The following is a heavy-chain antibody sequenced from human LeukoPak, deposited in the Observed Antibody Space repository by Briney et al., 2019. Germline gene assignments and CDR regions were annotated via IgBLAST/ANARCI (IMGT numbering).Heavy chain of an antibody. CDR1: SGSISSYY. CDR3: ARGGVGSNNWKGAFGY. D-gene: IGHD1-1*01. J-gene: IGHJ4*02. Sequence: PSETLSLTCTVSSGSISSYYWSWIRQPPGKGLEWIGYIYYSGSTNYNPSLKSRVTISVDTSKNQFSLNLNSVTAADTAVYYCARGGVGSNNWKGAFGYWGQGTLVTVSS. CDR2: IYYSGST. V-gene: IGHV4-59*01.